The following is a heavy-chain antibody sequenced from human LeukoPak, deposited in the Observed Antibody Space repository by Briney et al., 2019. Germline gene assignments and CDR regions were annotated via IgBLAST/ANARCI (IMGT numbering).Heavy chain of an antibody. CDR1: GYTLTELS. CDR2: FDPEDGET. J-gene: IGHJ6*02. CDR3: ATVGYSSGWYSRIYYGMDV. V-gene: IGHV1-24*01. Sequence: GASVKVSCKVSGYTLTELSMHWVRQAPGKGLEWMGNFDPEDGETIYAQKFKGRVTMTEDTSTDTAYMELSSLRSEDTAVYYCATVGYSSGWYSRIYYGMDVWGQGTTVTVSS. D-gene: IGHD6-19*01.